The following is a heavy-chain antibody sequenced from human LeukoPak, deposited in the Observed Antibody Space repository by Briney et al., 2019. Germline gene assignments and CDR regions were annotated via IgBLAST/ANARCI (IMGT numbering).Heavy chain of an antibody. CDR1: GFTFSSYE. V-gene: IGHV3-48*03. Sequence: GGSLRLSCAASGFTFSSYEMNWVRQAPGKGLEWVSYISSSGSTIYYADSVKGRFTISRDNAKNSLYLQMNSLRAEDTAVYYCARADSITILGVVTSNFDYWGQGTLVTVSS. D-gene: IGHD3-3*01. J-gene: IGHJ4*02. CDR3: ARADSITILGVVTSNFDY. CDR2: ISSSGSTI.